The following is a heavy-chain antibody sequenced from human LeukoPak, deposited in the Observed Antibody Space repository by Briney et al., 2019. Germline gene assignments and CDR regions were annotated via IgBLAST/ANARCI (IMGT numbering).Heavy chain of an antibody. D-gene: IGHD3-10*01. Sequence: SQTMSLTCTLSAASISSSCYYWGWIRQPPGKGLEWIGGIDYGESTSYNPSLKSRVTISVDTSKNQFSMKRGHVTAADTAVYYCASSYYFGSGSSYFDPWGQGTLVTVSS. J-gene: IGHJ5*02. CDR2: IDYGEST. CDR1: AASISSSCYY. V-gene: IGHV4-39*07. CDR3: ASSYYFGSGSSYFDP.